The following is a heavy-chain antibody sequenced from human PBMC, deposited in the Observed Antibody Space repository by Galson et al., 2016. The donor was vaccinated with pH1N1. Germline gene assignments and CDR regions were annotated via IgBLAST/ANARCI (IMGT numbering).Heavy chain of an antibody. J-gene: IGHJ5*02. CDR2: INGRGSST. V-gene: IGHV3-23*01. CDR1: GFAFTYFA. D-gene: IGHD3-10*01. Sequence: SLRLSCAASGFAFTYFAMTWVRQAPGKGLVWVSSINGRGSSTYYADSVKGRFTISRDNSRSTLYLQLSALTADDTAVYYCAKEGGWYGGNGFDPWGQGTLVTVSS. CDR3: AKEGGWYGGNGFDP.